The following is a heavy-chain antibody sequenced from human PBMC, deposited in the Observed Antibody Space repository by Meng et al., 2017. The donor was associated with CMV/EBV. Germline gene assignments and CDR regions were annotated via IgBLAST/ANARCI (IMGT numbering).Heavy chain of an antibody. CDR2: IYYSGST. CDR3: ARYYYDSSGYFDY. V-gene: IGHV4-39*07. D-gene: IGHD3-22*01. J-gene: IGHJ4*02. Sequence: QLRRRESGPGLVKPSETLSLTCTVSGGSISSSSYYWGWIRQPPGKGLEWIGSIYYSGSTYYNPSLKSRVTISVDTSKNQFSLKLSSVTAADTAVYYCARYYYDSSGYFDYWGQGTLVTVSS. CDR1: GGSISSSSYY.